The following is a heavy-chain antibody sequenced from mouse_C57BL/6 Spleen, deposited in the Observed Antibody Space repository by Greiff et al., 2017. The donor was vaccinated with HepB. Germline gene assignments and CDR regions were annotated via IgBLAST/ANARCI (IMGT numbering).Heavy chain of an antibody. CDR3: ARSYYSNYGDAMDY. CDR2: IYPGDGDT. D-gene: IGHD2-5*01. CDR1: GYAFSSYW. J-gene: IGHJ4*01. V-gene: IGHV1-80*01. Sequence: QVQLKQSGAELVKPGASVKISCKASGYAFSSYWMHWVKQRPGKGLEWIGKIYPGDGDTNYNGKFKGKATLTADKSSSTAYMQLSSLTSEDSAVYFCARSYYSNYGDAMDYWGQGTSVTVSS.